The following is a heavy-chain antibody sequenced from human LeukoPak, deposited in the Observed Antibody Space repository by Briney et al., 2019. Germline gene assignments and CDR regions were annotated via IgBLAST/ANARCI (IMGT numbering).Heavy chain of an antibody. CDR1: GYSFTNYA. V-gene: IGHV7-4-1*02. Sequence: ASVKVSCKASGYSFTNYAMNWVRQAPGQGLEWMGWIHPSTGNPTYAQGFTGRFVFSLDTSVSTTYLQISSLKAEDTSVYFCARAFQSLGGLSLPDYWGQGTLLTVSS. J-gene: IGHJ4*02. CDR3: ARAFQSLGGLSLPDY. D-gene: IGHD3-16*02. CDR2: IHPSTGNP.